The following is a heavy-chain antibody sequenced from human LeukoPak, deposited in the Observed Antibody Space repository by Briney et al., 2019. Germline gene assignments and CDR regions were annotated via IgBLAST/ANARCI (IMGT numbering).Heavy chain of an antibody. J-gene: IGHJ6*03. D-gene: IGHD6-13*01. Sequence: PSQTLSLTCTVSGGSISSGGYYWSWIRQPPGKGLEWIGYIYHSGDTYYNPSLKSRVTISVDTSKNQFSLKLNSVTAADTAVYYCSSHSRAGHYYFYYMVVWGKGTTVTVSS. CDR1: GGSISSGGYY. CDR3: SSHSRAGHYYFYYMVV. CDR2: IYHSGDT. V-gene: IGHV4-30-2*01.